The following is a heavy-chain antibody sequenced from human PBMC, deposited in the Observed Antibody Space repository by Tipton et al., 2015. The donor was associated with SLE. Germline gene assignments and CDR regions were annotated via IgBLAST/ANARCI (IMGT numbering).Heavy chain of an antibody. CDR3: ARRIAVAGREWFDP. CDR1: GVSISDYS. D-gene: IGHD6-19*01. CDR2: FDDGGRS. J-gene: IGHJ5*02. Sequence: TLSLTCSVSGVSISDYSWSWIRQPPGKPLDWIGYFDDGGRSVKYNPSLKSRVTISLDTSKNHFSLKLSSVTAADTAVYYCARRIAVAGREWFDPWGQGTLVTVSS. V-gene: IGHV4-59*01.